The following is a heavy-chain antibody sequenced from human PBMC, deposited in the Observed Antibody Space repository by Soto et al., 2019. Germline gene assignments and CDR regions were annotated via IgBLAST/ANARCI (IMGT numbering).Heavy chain of an antibody. J-gene: IGHJ6*02. V-gene: IGHV3-30*18. CDR3: AKDQGIQAYYYYYGMDV. Sequence: GGSLRLSCAASGFTFSSYGMHWVRQAPGKGLEWVAVISYDGSNKYYADSVKGRFTISRDNSKNTLYLQMNSLRAEDTAVYYCAKDQGIQAYYYYYGMDVWGQGTTVTVSS. CDR2: ISYDGSNK. CDR1: GFTFSSYG.